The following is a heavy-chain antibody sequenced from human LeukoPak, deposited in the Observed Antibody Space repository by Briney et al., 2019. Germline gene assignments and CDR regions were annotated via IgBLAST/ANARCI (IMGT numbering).Heavy chain of an antibody. Sequence: ASVKVSCKASGYTCTGYYMHRVRQAPGQGLEWMGWINPNSGGTNYAQKFQGRVTMTRDTSISTAYMELSRLRSDDTAVYYCAREGDSSGYIFDYWGQGTLVTVSS. CDR3: AREGDSSGYIFDY. D-gene: IGHD3-22*01. J-gene: IGHJ4*02. CDR2: INPNSGGT. CDR1: GYTCTGYY. V-gene: IGHV1-2*02.